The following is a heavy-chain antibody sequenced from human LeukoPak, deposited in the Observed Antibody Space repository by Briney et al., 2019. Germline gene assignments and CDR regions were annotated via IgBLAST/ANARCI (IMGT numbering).Heavy chain of an antibody. Sequence: GGSLRLSCAASGFTFSNYWMSWVRQAPGKGLEWVANIKQDGGVKYYVDSVRGRFTISRDNAKNSVYLQMNSLRAEDTAVYYCARIGYSSSCLDYWGQGTLVTVSS. V-gene: IGHV3-7*01. CDR1: GFTFSNYW. CDR2: IKQDGGVK. D-gene: IGHD6-19*01. CDR3: ARIGYSSSCLDY. J-gene: IGHJ4*02.